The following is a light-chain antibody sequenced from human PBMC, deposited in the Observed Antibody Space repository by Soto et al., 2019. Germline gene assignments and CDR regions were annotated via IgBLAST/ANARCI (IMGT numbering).Light chain of an antibody. CDR2: SHN. Sequence: QSVLTQPPSASGTPGQRVTISCSGSTSNIGSNTVNWYHHLPGTAPKLLIYSHNQRPSGVPDRFSGSRSGTSASLAISGLPADDEADYYCAAWDDSLNGVVFGGGTKLTVL. CDR3: AAWDDSLNGVV. V-gene: IGLV1-44*01. J-gene: IGLJ2*01. CDR1: TSNIGSNT.